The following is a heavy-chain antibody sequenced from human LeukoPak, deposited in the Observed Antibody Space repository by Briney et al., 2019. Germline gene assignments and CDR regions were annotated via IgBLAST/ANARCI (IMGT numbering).Heavy chain of an antibody. CDR1: GFTFSTYA. Sequence: GGSLRLSCAASGFTFSTYAMSWVRQAPGKGLEWVSATSTGGGSTYYADSVKGRFTISRDNSKNTLYLQMNSLRAEDTATYYCVKGGAGSLWGQGTLVTVSS. CDR2: TSTGGGST. D-gene: IGHD3-10*01. CDR3: VKGGAGSL. V-gene: IGHV3-23*01. J-gene: IGHJ4*02.